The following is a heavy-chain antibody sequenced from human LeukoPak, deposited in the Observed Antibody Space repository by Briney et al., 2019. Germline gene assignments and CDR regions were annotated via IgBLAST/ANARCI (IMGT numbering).Heavy chain of an antibody. Sequence: GGSLRLSCAASGFTFSSYAMHWVRQAPGKGLEWVAVISYDGSNKYYADSVKGRFTISRDNSKNTLYLQMNSLRAEDTAVYYCARSLGHWGQGTLVTVSS. CDR3: ARSLGH. CDR2: ISYDGSNK. V-gene: IGHV3-30-3*01. J-gene: IGHJ1*01. CDR1: GFTFSSYA.